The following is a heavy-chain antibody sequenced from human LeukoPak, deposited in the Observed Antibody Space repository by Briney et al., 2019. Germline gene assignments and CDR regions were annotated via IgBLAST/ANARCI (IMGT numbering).Heavy chain of an antibody. CDR3: ARDPYYSGSYLFDY. CDR2: IWYVGSNK. V-gene: IGHV3-33*01. CDR1: GFTFSSYG. J-gene: IGHJ4*02. Sequence: GGSLRLSCAASGFTFSSYGMHWVRQAPGTGLEWVADIWYVGSNKYNADFVKDRFPISRDNSKNTLYLQVNSLRAEDTAVYYCARDPYYSGSYLFDYWGQGTLVTVSS. D-gene: IGHD1-26*01.